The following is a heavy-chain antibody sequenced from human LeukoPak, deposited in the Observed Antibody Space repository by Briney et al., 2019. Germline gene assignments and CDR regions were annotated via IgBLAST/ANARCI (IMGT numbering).Heavy chain of an antibody. V-gene: IGHV5-10-1*01. D-gene: IGHD2-21*02. CDR2: IDPSDSYT. Sequence: GESLKISCKGSGYSFTSYWISWVRQMPGKGLEWMGRIDPSDSYTNYSPSFQGHVTISADKSISTAYLQWHSLKASATAMYYCARRDYYSGADAFDIWGQGTMVTVSS. CDR1: GYSFTSYW. J-gene: IGHJ3*02. CDR3: ARRDYYSGADAFDI.